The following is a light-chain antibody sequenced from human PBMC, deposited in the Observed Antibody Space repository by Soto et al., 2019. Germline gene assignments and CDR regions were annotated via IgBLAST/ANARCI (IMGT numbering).Light chain of an antibody. V-gene: IGKV3-11*01. CDR1: QSVSTY. Sequence: EVVLTQSPATLSLSPGERATLSCRASQSVSTYLAWYQQKPGQAPRLLIYDAFNRATGIPARFSGSGSGTDFTLSISILESEDFAVYYCQHRVIWPLSITFGQGTRLEIK. CDR3: QHRVIWPLSIT. CDR2: DAF. J-gene: IGKJ5*01.